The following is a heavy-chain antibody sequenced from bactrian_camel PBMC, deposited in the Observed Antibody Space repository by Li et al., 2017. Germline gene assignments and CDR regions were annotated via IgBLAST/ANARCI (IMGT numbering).Heavy chain of an antibody. CDR3: AAPSEYCTGGYLEGRLLAPKY. Sequence: HVQLVESGGGSVQAGGSLTLSCAASGNIDDSIDMAWFRQAPGKEREGIATIETSGRTSFADSVKGRFTVSINNAESTHYLQMNNLTPEDTAMYYCAAPSEYCTGGYLEGRLLAPKYWGRGTQVTV. V-gene: IGHV3S53*01. CDR1: GNIDDSID. CDR2: IETSGRT. J-gene: IGHJ4*01. D-gene: IGHD2*01.